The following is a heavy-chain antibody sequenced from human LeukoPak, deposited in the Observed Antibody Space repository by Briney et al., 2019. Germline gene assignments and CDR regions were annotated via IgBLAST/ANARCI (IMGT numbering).Heavy chain of an antibody. CDR2: IFGDATGA. J-gene: IGHJ4*02. CDR3: ARGHVFGSIQHRDY. V-gene: IGHV3-74*01. Sequence: PGGSLRLSCTASGFTIGNRWMHWVRQAPGRGLVWVARIFGDATGASYADSVKGRFSISRDNAKNTLYPEINNLRVEDTAVYYCARGHVFGSIQHRDYWGQGTLAIVSS. D-gene: IGHD3-10*01. CDR1: GFTIGNRW.